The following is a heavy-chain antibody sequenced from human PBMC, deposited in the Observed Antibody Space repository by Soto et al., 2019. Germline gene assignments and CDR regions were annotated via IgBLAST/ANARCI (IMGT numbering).Heavy chain of an antibody. Sequence: SLRLSCAASGFTFSSYSMNWVRQAPGKGLEWVSSISSSSSYIYYADSVKGRFTISRDDAKNSLYLQMNSLRAEDTAVYYCARDQKIRLRTTGTTFVYWGQGTLVTVSS. CDR2: ISSSSSYI. CDR3: ARDQKIRLRTTGTTFVY. V-gene: IGHV3-21*01. CDR1: GFTFSSYS. J-gene: IGHJ4*02. D-gene: IGHD1-1*01.